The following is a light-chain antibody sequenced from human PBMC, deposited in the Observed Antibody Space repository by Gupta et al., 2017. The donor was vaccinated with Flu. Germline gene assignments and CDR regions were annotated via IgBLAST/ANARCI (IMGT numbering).Light chain of an antibody. CDR1: QSISTN. CDR2: GAS. V-gene: IGKV3-15*01. CDR3: QQYNNWPPWT. J-gene: IGKJ1*01. Sequence: APLSVAPGERATLTCRASQSISTNLAWYQQKPGQAPRLLIYGASTRATGIPARFSGSRSGTEFTLTISSLQSEDFAVYYCQQYNNWPPWTFGQGTKVEIK.